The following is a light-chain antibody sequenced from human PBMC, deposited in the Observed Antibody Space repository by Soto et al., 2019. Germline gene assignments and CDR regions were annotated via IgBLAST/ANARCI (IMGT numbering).Light chain of an antibody. CDR1: TSNIGAGFD. J-gene: IGLJ2*01. CDR2: SDT. CDR3: QSYDTGVSGSI. V-gene: IGLV1-40*01. Sequence: QSVLTQPPSVSGAPGQRLTISCSGSTSNIGAGFDVHWYQQFPGEAPTLLIYSDTSRPSGVPSRFSASKSGTSASLTITGLRTEDEADYYCQSYDTGVSGSIFGGGTKLTVL.